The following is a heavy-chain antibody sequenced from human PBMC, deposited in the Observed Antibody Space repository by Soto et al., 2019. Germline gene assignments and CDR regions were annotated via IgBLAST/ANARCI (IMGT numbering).Heavy chain of an antibody. V-gene: IGHV3-30-3*01. J-gene: IGHJ4*02. CDR1: GFTFSAYP. Sequence: QVQLVESGGGVVQPGRSLRLSCVASGFTFSAYPLHWVRQAPGKGLEWVAVISYDGNNKYYADSVKGRFTISRDDSKNTLYLQMNSLRPDDTAVYYCARDRTQSYYFDYWGQGTLVTVSS. D-gene: IGHD1-7*01. CDR3: ARDRTQSYYFDY. CDR2: ISYDGNNK.